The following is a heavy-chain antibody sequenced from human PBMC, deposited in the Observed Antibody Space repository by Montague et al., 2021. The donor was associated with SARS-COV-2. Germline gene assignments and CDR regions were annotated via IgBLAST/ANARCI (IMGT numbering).Heavy chain of an antibody. CDR2: LSSSGST. J-gene: IGHJ4*02. CDR3: ARPGSVSGWFYFDD. V-gene: IGHV4-39*02. Sequence: SETLSLTCTVSGESIDRDTYYWGWIRQSPGKGLEWIGSLSSSGSTYYNPSLRGRVTISMDTSKNHFSLKVNSVTATDTAVYFCARPGSVSGWFYFDDWGQGTLVSVSS. D-gene: IGHD6-19*01. CDR1: GESIDRDTYY.